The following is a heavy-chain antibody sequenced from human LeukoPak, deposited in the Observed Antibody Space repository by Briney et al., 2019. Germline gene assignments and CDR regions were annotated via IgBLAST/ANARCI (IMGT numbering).Heavy chain of an antibody. V-gene: IGHV3-7*01. J-gene: IGHJ4*02. D-gene: IGHD1-14*01. CDR2: IKEDGKKI. Sequence: PGGSLRLSCAASGFSLSGFWMSWLRQAPGKGLEWVANIKEDGKKIYQVDSLKGRFTISRDNAKNSLFLQMNSLRVEDTAIYYCARGQNWNHDFWGQGTLVTVSS. CDR3: ARGQNWNHDF. CDR1: GFSLSGFW.